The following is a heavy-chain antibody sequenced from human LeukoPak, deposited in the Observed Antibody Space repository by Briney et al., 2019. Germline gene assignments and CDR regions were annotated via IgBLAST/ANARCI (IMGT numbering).Heavy chain of an antibody. CDR1: GFTFSSYA. CDR2: ISSSSSTI. D-gene: IGHD2-15*01. J-gene: IGHJ5*02. Sequence: QSGGSLRLSCAASGFTFSSYAMSWVRQAPGKGLEWVSYISSSSSTIYYADSVKGRFTISRYNAKNSLYLQMNSLRAEDTAVYYCARDPVVVVAAPNWFDPWGQGTLVTVSS. V-gene: IGHV3-48*01. CDR3: ARDPVVVVAAPNWFDP.